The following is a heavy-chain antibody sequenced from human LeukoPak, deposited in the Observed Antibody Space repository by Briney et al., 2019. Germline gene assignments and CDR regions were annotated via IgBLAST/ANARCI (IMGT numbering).Heavy chain of an antibody. J-gene: IGHJ4*02. CDR1: GGTFSSYA. Sequence: ASVKVSCKASGGTFSSYAISWVRQAPGQGLEWMGRIIPILGIANYAQKFQGRVTITADKSTSTAYMELSSLRSEDTAVYYCARVMYYYDSSGYYPLDYWGQGTLVTVSS. CDR3: ARVMYYYDSSGYYPLDY. V-gene: IGHV1-69*04. CDR2: IIPILGIA. D-gene: IGHD3-22*01.